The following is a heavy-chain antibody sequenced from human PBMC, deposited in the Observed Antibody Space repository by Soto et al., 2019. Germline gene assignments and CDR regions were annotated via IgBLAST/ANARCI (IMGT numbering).Heavy chain of an antibody. J-gene: IGHJ5*02. CDR1: GGSISSYY. CDR3: ARGGIAAAEGWFDT. CDR2: IYYSGST. V-gene: IGHV4-59*01. D-gene: IGHD6-13*01. Sequence: QVQLQESGPGLVKPSETLSLTCTVSGGSISSYYWSWIRQPPGKGLEWIGYIYYSGSTNYNPSLKSRVTISVGTSKNQFSLKLSSVTAADTAVYYCARGGIAAAEGWFDTWGQGTLVTVCS.